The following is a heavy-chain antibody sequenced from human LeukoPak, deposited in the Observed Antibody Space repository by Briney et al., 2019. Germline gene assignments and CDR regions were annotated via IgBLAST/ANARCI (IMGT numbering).Heavy chain of an antibody. D-gene: IGHD3-3*01. CDR2: INPNSGGT. CDR3: ARDLLGILEWSDGSDP. J-gene: IGHJ5*02. V-gene: IGHV1-2*06. Sequence: GASVKVSCKASGYTFTGYYMHWVRQAPGQGLEWMGRINPNSGGTNYAQKFQGRVTMTRDTPISTAYMELSRLRSDDTAVYYCARDLLGILEWSDGSDPWGQGTLVTVSS. CDR1: GYTFTGYY.